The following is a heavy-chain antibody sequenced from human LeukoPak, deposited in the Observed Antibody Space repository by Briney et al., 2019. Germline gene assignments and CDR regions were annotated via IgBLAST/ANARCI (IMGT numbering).Heavy chain of an antibody. Sequence: GASLKVSCKASGYTFTNYYMHWVRQAPGQGLEWMGVIKPSGGTTSYAQKFQGRVTMTRDTSTSTVYMELSSLRSEDTAVYYCARAFGSGSYHNPDHWGQGTLVTVSS. J-gene: IGHJ5*02. CDR3: ARAFGSGSYHNPDH. CDR2: IKPSGGTT. CDR1: GYTFTNYY. D-gene: IGHD3-10*01. V-gene: IGHV1-46*01.